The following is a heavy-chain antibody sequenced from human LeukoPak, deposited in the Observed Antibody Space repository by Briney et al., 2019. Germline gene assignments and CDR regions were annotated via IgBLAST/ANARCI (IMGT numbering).Heavy chain of an antibody. CDR2: IWYDGSNK. J-gene: IGHJ4*02. D-gene: IGHD3-9*01. CDR3: ARDTTGYHYYFDY. Sequence: GGSLRLSCAASGFTFSSYDMHWVRQAPGKGLEWVAVIWYDGSNKYYADSVKGRFTISRDNSKNTLYLQMNSLRAEDTAVYYCARDTTGYHYYFDYWGQGTLVTVSS. V-gene: IGHV3-33*01. CDR1: GFTFSSYD.